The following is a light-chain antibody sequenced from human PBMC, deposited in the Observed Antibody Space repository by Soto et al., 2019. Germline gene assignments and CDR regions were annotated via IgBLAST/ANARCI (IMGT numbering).Light chain of an antibody. V-gene: IGLV1-36*01. CDR3: ASGVEPRGGGG. CDR1: TSNIGNNA. CDR2: YDD. J-gene: IGLJ3*02. Sequence: QSVLTQPPSVSGAPGQRVTISCSGSTSNIGNNAVNWYQQLPGKAPRALIYYDDLLPTGVSKRFSGSKSGTSVSLAISGLQSDEEASYFCASGVEPRGGGGFGGGPKRTVL.